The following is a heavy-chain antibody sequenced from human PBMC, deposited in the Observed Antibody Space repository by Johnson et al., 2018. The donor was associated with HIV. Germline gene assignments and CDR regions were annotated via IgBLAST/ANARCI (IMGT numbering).Heavy chain of an antibody. V-gene: IGHV3-23*04. J-gene: IGHJ3*02. CDR2: ISGSGGST. CDR3: AKSGGGPYAFDI. D-gene: IGHD3-10*01. CDR1: GFSFSNYA. Sequence: VQLVESGGGVVQPGRSLRLSCAASGFSFSNYAMHWVRQAPGKGLEWVSAISGSGGSTYYADSVKGRFTISRDNSKNTLYLQMNSLRAEDTAVYYCAKSGGGPYAFDIWGQGTMVTVSS.